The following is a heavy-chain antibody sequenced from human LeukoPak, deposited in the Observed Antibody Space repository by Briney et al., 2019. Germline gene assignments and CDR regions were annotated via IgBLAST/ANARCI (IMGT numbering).Heavy chain of an antibody. V-gene: IGHV4-59*01. J-gene: IGHJ5*02. Sequence: PSETLSLTCTVSGGSISSYYWSWIRQPPGKGLEWIGYIYYSGSTNYNPSLKSRVTISVDTSKNQFSLKLSSVTAADTAVYYCARDLRGYSYGLHGNWFDPWGQGTLVTVSS. CDR3: ARDLRGYSYGLHGNWFDP. CDR1: GGSISSYY. D-gene: IGHD5-18*01. CDR2: IYYSGST.